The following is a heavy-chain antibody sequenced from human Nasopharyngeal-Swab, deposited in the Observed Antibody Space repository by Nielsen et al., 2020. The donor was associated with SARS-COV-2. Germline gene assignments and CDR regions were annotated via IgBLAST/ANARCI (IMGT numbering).Heavy chain of an antibody. D-gene: IGHD3-3*01. J-gene: IGHJ5*02. Sequence: SETLSLTCTVSGGSMNSNNYYWGWIRQPPEKGLEWIGNIYYNGITYYNPSLKSRVTISLDTSKSQFSLKLTSVTAADTAVYYCARAIKIFGAVVGSFDPWGQGTLVTVFS. V-gene: IGHV4-39*07. CDR1: GGSMNSNNYY. CDR3: ARAIKIFGAVVGSFDP. CDR2: IYYNGIT.